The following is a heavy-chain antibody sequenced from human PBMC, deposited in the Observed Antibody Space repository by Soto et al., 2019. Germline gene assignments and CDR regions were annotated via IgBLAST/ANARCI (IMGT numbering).Heavy chain of an antibody. CDR3: ARAGSSLSPYYFDS. CDR1: GYSITSGYY. V-gene: IGHV4-38-2*01. Sequence: PSETLSLTCVVSGYSITSGYYWGWIRQPPGKGLEWIGSIYHSGSTYYNPSLKSRVTISVDTSKNQFSLKLSSVTAADTAMYYCARAGSSLSPYYFDSWGQGTLVTVS. J-gene: IGHJ4*02. D-gene: IGHD1-26*01. CDR2: IYHSGST.